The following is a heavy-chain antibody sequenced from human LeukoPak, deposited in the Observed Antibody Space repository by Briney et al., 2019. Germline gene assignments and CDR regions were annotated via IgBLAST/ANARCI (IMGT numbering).Heavy chain of an antibody. CDR2: ISYDGSNK. V-gene: IGHV3-30*18. Sequence: SGGSLRLSCAASGFTFGSYGMHWIRQAPGKGLEWVAVISYDGSNKYYADSVKGRFTISRDNSKNTLYLQMNSLRAEDTAVYYCAKDLGRGYGMDVWGQGTTVTVSS. D-gene: IGHD1-26*01. CDR3: AKDLGRGYGMDV. J-gene: IGHJ6*02. CDR1: GFTFGSYG.